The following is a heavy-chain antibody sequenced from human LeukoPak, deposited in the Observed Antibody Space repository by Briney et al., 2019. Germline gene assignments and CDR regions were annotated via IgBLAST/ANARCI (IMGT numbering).Heavy chain of an antibody. CDR2: ISSSSSYI. J-gene: IGHJ1*01. CDR1: GFTFSSYS. D-gene: IGHD6-19*01. CDR3: ARDLYSSGWPEYFQH. Sequence: GGSLRLSCAASGFTFSSYSMNWVRQAPGKGLEWVSSISSSSSYIYYADSVKGRFTISRDNAKNSPYLQMNSLRAEDTAVYYCARDLYSSGWPEYFQHWGQGTLVTVSS. V-gene: IGHV3-21*01.